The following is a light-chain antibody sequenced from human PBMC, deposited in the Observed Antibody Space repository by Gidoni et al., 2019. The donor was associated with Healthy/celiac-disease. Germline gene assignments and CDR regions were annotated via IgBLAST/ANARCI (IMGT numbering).Light chain of an antibody. V-gene: IGKV1-9*01. CDR1: QGISSY. J-gene: IGKJ5*01. Sequence: IQLTPSPSSLSASVVDRVTITCRPSQGISSYLAWYKQKPGKAPKLLIYAASTLQSGVPSRFSSSGSGTYFTLTTRSLKPEDFETYYCQQLNSYPRGITFGQGTRLEIK. CDR3: QQLNSYPRGIT. CDR2: AAS.